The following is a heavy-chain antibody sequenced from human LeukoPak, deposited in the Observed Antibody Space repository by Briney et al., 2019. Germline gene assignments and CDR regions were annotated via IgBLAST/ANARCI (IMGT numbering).Heavy chain of an antibody. CDR1: GFTFSSYW. CDR3: ASSVGADTGFDY. V-gene: IGHV3-74*01. J-gene: IGHJ4*02. D-gene: IGHD1-26*01. CDR2: INSDGSST. Sequence: GGSLGLSCAASGFTFSSYWMHWVRQAPGKGLVWVSRINSDGSSTSYADSVKGRFTISRDNAKNTLYLQMNSLRAEDTAVYYCASSVGADTGFDYWGQGTLVTVSS.